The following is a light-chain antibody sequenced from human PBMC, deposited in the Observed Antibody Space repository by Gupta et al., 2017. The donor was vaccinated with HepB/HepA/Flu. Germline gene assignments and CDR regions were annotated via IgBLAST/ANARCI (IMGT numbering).Light chain of an antibody. V-gene: IGLV6-57*03. CDR2: EDR. J-gene: IGLJ3*02. CDR1: SGNIASNY. Sequence: NVMLTQPHSVSESPWKTVTISCTRSSGNIASNYVQCYQQRPGRATSTVIEEDRERPSGVPDRCSCATTWSSTSALPNTSGLKTDDDAKYYCPYYDIVSQWVFGGGTKLTVL. CDR3: PYYDIVSQWV.